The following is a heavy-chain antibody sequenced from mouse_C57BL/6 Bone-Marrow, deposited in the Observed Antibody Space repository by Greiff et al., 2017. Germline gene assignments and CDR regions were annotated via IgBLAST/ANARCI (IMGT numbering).Heavy chain of an antibody. CDR3: ARENYGSGYFDY. D-gene: IGHD1-1*01. CDR1: GFTFSDYG. CDR2: ISSGSSTI. V-gene: IGHV5-17*01. J-gene: IGHJ2*01. Sequence: EVKLVESGGGLVKPGGSLKLSCAASGFTFSDYGMHWVRQAPEKGLEWVAYISSGSSTIYYADTVKGRFTISRDNAKNTLFLQMTSLRSEDTAMYYCARENYGSGYFDYWGQGTTLTVSS.